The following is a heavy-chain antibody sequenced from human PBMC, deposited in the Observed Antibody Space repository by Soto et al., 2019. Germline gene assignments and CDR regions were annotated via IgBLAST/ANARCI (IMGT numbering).Heavy chain of an antibody. J-gene: IGHJ2*01. D-gene: IGHD4-17*01. CDR3: ARVDYGDYGWYFDL. CDR2: IYSGGAT. Sequence: EVQLVESGGGLIQPGGSLRLSCAASGFTVTNKYMTWVRQAPGKGLEWVSVIYSGGATSYADSVKGRFTISRDNSKDILYLQMNSLGAEDTAVYYCARVDYGDYGWYFDLWGRGTLVTVSS. V-gene: IGHV3-53*01. CDR1: GFTVTNKY.